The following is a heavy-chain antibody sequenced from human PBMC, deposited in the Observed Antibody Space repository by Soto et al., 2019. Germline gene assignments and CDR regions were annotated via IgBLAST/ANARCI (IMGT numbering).Heavy chain of an antibody. CDR1: GFTFSSYA. D-gene: IGHD3-9*01. V-gene: IGHV3-23*01. Sequence: PGGSLRLSCAASGFTFSSYAMSWVRQAPGKGLEWVSAISGSGGSTYYADSVKGRFTISRDNSKNTLYLQMNSLRAEDTAVYYCAKRGLRRYFAYGMDVWGQGTTVTVSS. CDR2: ISGSGGST. J-gene: IGHJ6*02. CDR3: AKRGLRRYFAYGMDV.